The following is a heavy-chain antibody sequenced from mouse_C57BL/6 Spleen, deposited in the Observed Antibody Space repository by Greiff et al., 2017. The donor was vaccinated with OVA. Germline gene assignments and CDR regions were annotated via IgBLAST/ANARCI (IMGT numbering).Heavy chain of an antibody. CDR2: ISSGSSTI. CDR3: ARLGEGSHWYVDV. D-gene: IGHD3-3*01. CDR1: GFTFSDYG. J-gene: IGHJ1*03. Sequence: EVKLEESGGGLVKPGGSLKLSCAASGFTFSDYGMHWVRQAPETGLEWVAYISSGSSTIYYADTVKGRFPISRDNDTNTLFLQLTSLRSEDTAMYYCARLGEGSHWYVDVWGTGTTVTVSS. V-gene: IGHV5-17*01.